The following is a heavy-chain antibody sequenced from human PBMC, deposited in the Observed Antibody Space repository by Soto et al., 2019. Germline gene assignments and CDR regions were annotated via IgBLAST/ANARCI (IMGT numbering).Heavy chain of an antibody. D-gene: IGHD3-9*01. V-gene: IGHV4-30-2*01. Sequence: PSETLSLTCAVSGGSISSGGYSWSWIRQPPGKGREWIGYIYHSGSTYYNPSLKSRVTISVDRSKNQFSLKLSSVTAADTAVYYFAIFYYDIFTPYPHFDSWGQGTLVTVSS. J-gene: IGHJ4*02. CDR2: IYHSGST. CDR3: AIFYYDIFTPYPHFDS. CDR1: GGSISSGGYS.